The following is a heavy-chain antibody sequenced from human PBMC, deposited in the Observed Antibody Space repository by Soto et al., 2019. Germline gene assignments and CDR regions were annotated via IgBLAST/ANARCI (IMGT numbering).Heavy chain of an antibody. D-gene: IGHD2-8*01. CDR2: IDPSDSYT. V-gene: IGHV5-10-1*01. CDR1: GYSFTSYW. J-gene: IGHJ4*02. CDR3: ASLNGFSEIDY. Sequence: ESLTISCKGSGYSFTSYWISLVRQVPGKGLEWMGRIDPSDSYTNYSPSFQGHVTISADKSISTAYLQWSSLKASDTAMYYCASLNGFSEIDYWGQGTLVTVSS.